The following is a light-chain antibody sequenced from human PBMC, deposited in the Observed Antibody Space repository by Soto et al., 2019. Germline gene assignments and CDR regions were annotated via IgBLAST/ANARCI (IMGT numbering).Light chain of an antibody. Sequence: IQLTQSPSSLSASVGDRVTITCRASQDVSHYVAWYQQKPGKAPKVLIYEASTLQSGVPSRFSGSGSGTDFTLTISSLQPEDFATYYCRQVKNNLPLTFGGGTKVEIK. CDR3: RQVKNNLPLT. CDR2: EAS. CDR1: QDVSHY. J-gene: IGKJ4*01. V-gene: IGKV1-9*01.